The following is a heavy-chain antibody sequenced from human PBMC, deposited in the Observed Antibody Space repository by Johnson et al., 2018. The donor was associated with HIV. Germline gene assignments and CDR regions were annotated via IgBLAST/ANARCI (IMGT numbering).Heavy chain of an antibody. CDR2: ISGSAGST. V-gene: IGHV3-23*04. J-gene: IGHJ3*02. CDR3: ATLPVSSGYSRADAFDI. D-gene: IGHD3-22*01. Sequence: VQLVESGGGLVQPGGSLRLSCAASGFTFSSYAMSWVRQAPGKGLEWVSGISGSAGSTYYADSVKGRFSISRDNSKKMLYLQMNSLRAEDTAVYYCATLPVSSGYSRADAFDIWGQGTMVTVSS. CDR1: GFTFSSYA.